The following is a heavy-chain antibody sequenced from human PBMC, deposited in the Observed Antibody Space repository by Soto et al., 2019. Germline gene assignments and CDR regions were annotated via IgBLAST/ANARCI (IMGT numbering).Heavy chain of an antibody. CDR3: ASSSRRYYYDSSTHFYYYGMDV. D-gene: IGHD3-22*01. CDR2: VIPIFGTA. V-gene: IGHV1-69*06. Sequence: ASVTVSCKASGGTFSSYAISWVRQAPGQGLEWMGGVIPIFGTANYAQKFQGRVTITADKSTSTSYVELSSLRSEDTAVYYCASSSRRYYYDSSTHFYYYGMDVWGQGTTVTVSS. CDR1: GGTFSSYA. J-gene: IGHJ6*02.